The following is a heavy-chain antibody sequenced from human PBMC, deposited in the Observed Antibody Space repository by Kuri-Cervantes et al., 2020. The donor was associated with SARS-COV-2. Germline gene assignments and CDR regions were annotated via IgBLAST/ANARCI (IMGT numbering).Heavy chain of an antibody. CDR1: GFTFSSYA. Sequence: GESLKISCAASGFTFSSYAMHWVRQAPGKGLEWVAVISYDGSNKYYADSVKGRFTIYRDNSKNTLYLQMNSLRAEDTAVYYCAREGRIAAAGRYYYYYMDVWGKGTTVTVSS. V-gene: IGHV3-30*04. D-gene: IGHD6-13*01. J-gene: IGHJ6*03. CDR2: ISYDGSNK. CDR3: AREGRIAAAGRYYYYYMDV.